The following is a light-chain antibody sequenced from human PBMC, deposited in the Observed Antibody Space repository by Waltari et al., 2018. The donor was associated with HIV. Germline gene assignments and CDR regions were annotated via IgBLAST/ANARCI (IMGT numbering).Light chain of an antibody. CDR2: DVT. CDR1: NHHGGGSNY. V-gene: IGLV2-11*01. J-gene: IGLJ2*01. Sequence: QSALTQPRSVSGSPGQSVTLSCIGTNHHGGGSNYGYWYRQHPGEAPKLVIYDVTKRPSGVPDRFSGATSVNTASPTVSGLQADDEAEYYCCSYAGSYTWLFGGGTKLTVL. CDR3: CSYAGSYTWL.